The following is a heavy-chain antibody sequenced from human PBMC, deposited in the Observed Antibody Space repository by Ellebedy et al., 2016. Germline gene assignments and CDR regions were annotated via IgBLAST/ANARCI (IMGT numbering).Heavy chain of an antibody. CDR1: GFTFSSYG. D-gene: IGHD4-23*01. J-gene: IGHJ4*02. CDR2: ISYDGSNK. CDR3: ARDLEPIDYGGNFDY. Sequence: GESLKISXAASGFTFSSYGMHWVRQAPGKGLEWVAVISYDGSNKYYADSVKGRFTISRDNSKNTLYLQMNSLRAEDTAVYYCARDLEPIDYGGNFDYWGQGTLVTVSS. V-gene: IGHV3-30*19.